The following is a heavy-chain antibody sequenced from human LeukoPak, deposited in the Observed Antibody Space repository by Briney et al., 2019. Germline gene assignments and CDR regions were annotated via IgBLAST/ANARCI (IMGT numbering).Heavy chain of an antibody. CDR1: GFTFTSSA. V-gene: IGHV1-58*01. J-gene: IGHJ3*02. CDR2: IVVGSGNT. D-gene: IGHD3-9*01. Sequence: ASVKVSCKASGFTFTSSAVQWVRQARGQRLEWIGWIVVGSGNTNYAQKFQERVTITRDMSTSTAYMELSSLRSEDTAVYYCARAPLTYYDILTGWSGAFDIWGQGTMVTVSS. CDR3: ARAPLTYYDILTGWSGAFDI.